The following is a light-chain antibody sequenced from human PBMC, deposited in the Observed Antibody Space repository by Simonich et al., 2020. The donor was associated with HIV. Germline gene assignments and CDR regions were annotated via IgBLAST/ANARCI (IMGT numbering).Light chain of an antibody. CDR1: QSVSTN. J-gene: IGKJ2*01. Sequence: EIAMTQSPATLSVSPGERATLSCRASQSVSTNLAWYQQKPGQAPRPLIYGASTRATGIPARFSGSGSGTEFTLTISSMQSEDFAVYYCQQYNNWPLFFGQGTKLEIK. CDR3: QQYNNWPLF. V-gene: IGKV3-15*01. CDR2: GAS.